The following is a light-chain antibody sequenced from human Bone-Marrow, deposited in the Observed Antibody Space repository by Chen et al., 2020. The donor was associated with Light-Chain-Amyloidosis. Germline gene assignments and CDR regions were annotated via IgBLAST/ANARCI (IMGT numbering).Light chain of an antibody. CDR1: QFISNY. Sequence: IQMTQSPSSLSASVGERVTITCRASQFISNYLNWYQQKPGKPPKRLIYTASSLQSGVPSRFSGSGSGTDFTLTISSLQPEDFATYYCQQSYSTLPITFGQGTRLEIK. CDR3: QQSYSTLPIT. V-gene: IGKV1-39*01. J-gene: IGKJ5*01. CDR2: TAS.